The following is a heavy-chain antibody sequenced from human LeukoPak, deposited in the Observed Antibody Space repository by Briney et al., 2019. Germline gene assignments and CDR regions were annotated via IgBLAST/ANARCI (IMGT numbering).Heavy chain of an antibody. D-gene: IGHD5-12*01. CDR3: ARGEWLRPLDY. CDR1: GGSFSGYY. V-gene: IGHV4-34*01. CDR2: INHSGST. Sequence: SETLSLTCAVYGGSFSGYYWSWIRQPPGKGLEWIGEINHSGSTNYNPSLKSRVTISVDTSKNQFSLKLSSVTAADTAVYYCARGEWLRPLDYWGQGTLVTVSS. J-gene: IGHJ4*02.